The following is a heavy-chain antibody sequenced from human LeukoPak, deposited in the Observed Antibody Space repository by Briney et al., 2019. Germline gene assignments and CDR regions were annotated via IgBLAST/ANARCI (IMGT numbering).Heavy chain of an antibody. Sequence: PSETLSLTCTVSGGSISSSSYYWGWIRQPPGKGLEWIGSIYYSGSTYYNPSLKSRVTISVDTSKNQFSLKPSSVTAADTAVYYCARLSGRIQLWLRDYYYGMDVWGQGTTVTVSS. D-gene: IGHD5-18*01. V-gene: IGHV4-39*01. J-gene: IGHJ6*02. CDR2: IYYSGST. CDR1: GGSISSSSYY. CDR3: ARLSGRIQLWLRDYYYGMDV.